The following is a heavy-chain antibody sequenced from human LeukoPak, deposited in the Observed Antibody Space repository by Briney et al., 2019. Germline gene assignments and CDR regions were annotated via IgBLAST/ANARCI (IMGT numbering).Heavy chain of an antibody. CDR2: ILYDGVNK. CDR3: ARPSTYPGAFDI. CDR1: GFTVSSNY. V-gene: IGHV3-30*03. J-gene: IGHJ3*02. Sequence: GGSLRLSCAASGFTVSSNYMSWVRQAPGKGLEWVAVILYDGVNKYYADSVKGRFTISRDNSKNTLYLQMNSLRAEDTAVYYCARPSTYPGAFDIWGQGSMVTVSS.